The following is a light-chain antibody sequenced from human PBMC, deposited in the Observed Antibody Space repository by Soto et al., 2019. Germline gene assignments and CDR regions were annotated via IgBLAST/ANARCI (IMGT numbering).Light chain of an antibody. Sequence: DIPMTQSPSSLSASVGDRVTITCQARHDITSSLNWYQHKPGKAPKLLIYDASIFEAGVPSRFRGSRSWTDYTFTIGSLQLEEVATEYCQKCYCLSIFGPGTIV. CDR3: QKCYCLSI. CDR2: DAS. CDR1: HDITSS. J-gene: IGKJ3*01. V-gene: IGKV1-33*01.